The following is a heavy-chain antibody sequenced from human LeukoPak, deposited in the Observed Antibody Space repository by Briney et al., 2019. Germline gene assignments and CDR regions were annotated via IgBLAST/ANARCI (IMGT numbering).Heavy chain of an antibody. CDR1: GGSISSSSYY. D-gene: IGHD1-20*01. Sequence: PSETLSLTCTVSGGSISSSSYYWGWIRQPPGKGLEWIGSIYYSGSTYYNPSLKSRVTISVDTSKNQFSLKLSSVTAADTAVYYCAEGVTVYLFGYGGQGTVVTVS. CDR3: AEGVTVYLFGY. J-gene: IGHJ4*02. CDR2: IYYSGST. V-gene: IGHV4-39*01.